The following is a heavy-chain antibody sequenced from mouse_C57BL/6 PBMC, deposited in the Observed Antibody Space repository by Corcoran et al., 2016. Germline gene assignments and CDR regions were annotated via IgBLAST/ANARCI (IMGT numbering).Heavy chain of an antibody. CDR3: VYGSSSRFAY. V-gene: IGHV14-2*01. Sequence: EVQLQQSGAELVKPGASVKLSCTASGFNIKDYYMHWVKQRTEQGLEWIGRIDPEDGETKYASKFQGKATKTADTSSNTAYLQLSSLTSEDTAVYYCVYGSSSRFAYWGQGTLVTVSA. CDR1: GFNIKDYY. D-gene: IGHD1-1*01. CDR2: IDPEDGET. J-gene: IGHJ3*01.